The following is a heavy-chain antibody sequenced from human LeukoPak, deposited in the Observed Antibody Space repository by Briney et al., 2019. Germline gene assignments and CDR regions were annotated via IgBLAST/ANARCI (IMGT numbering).Heavy chain of an antibody. V-gene: IGHV3-66*01. CDR1: GFTVSSNY. Sequence: GGSLRLSCAASGFTVSSNYMSWARQAPGKGLEWVSVIYSGGSTYYADSVKGRFTISRDNSKNTLYLQMNSLRAEDTAVYYCARERRIYYYYGMDVWGQGTTVTVSS. CDR3: ARERRIYYYYGMDV. CDR2: IYSGGST. J-gene: IGHJ6*02.